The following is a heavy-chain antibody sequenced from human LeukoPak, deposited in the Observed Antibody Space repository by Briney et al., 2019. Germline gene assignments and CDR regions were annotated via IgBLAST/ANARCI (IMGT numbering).Heavy chain of an antibody. CDR3: AREHWELNWFDP. CDR2: IYHSGST. Sequence: SQTLSLTCTVSGGSISSGGYYWSWIRQPPGKGLEWIGYIYHSGSTYYNPSLKSRVTISVDTSKNQFSLKLSSVTAADTAVYYCAREHWELNWFDPWGQGTLVTVSS. D-gene: IGHD1-26*01. V-gene: IGHV4-30-2*01. J-gene: IGHJ5*02. CDR1: GGSISSGGYY.